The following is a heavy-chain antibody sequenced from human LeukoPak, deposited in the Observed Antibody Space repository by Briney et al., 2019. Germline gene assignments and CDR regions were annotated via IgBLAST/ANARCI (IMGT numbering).Heavy chain of an antibody. D-gene: IGHD3-3*01. J-gene: IGHJ4*02. CDR1: GGSISSYY. Sequence: SETLSLTCTVSGGSISSYYWSWIRQPPGKGLEWIGYIYYSGSTNYSPSLKSRVTISVDTSKNQFSLKLSSVTAADTAVYHCARVISLSGYPDYWGQGTLVTVSS. V-gene: IGHV4-59*01. CDR3: ARVISLSGYPDY. CDR2: IYYSGST.